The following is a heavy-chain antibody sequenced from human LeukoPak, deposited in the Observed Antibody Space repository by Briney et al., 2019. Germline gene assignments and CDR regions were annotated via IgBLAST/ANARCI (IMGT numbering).Heavy chain of an antibody. CDR1: GGSIRSSGYF. V-gene: IGHV4-39*01. D-gene: IGHD3-22*01. Sequence: SETLSLTCSVSGGSIRSSGYFWGWIRQPPGKALEWIGSIYYGGTTYYNPSLKSRVTISVDTSKKQFSLKLSSVTAADTAFYYCARQRDYYDSSGQSAFDSWGQGALVTVSS. CDR2: IYYGGTT. J-gene: IGHJ4*02. CDR3: ARQRDYYDSSGQSAFDS.